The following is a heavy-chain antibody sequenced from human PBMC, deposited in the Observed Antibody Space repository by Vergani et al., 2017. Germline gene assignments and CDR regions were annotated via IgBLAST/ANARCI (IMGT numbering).Heavy chain of an antibody. CDR2: ISWNSGSI. CDR1: GFTFDDYA. V-gene: IGHV3-9*01. Sequence: EVQLVESGGGLVQPGRSLRLSCAASGFTFDDYAMHWVRQAPGKGLEWVSGISWNSGSIGYADSVKGRFTISRDNAKNSLYLQMNSLRAEDTALYYCARGLTGGRALRGYYYYYMDVWGKGTTVTVSS. D-gene: IGHD3-9*01. CDR3: ARGLTGGRALRGYYYYYMDV. J-gene: IGHJ6*03.